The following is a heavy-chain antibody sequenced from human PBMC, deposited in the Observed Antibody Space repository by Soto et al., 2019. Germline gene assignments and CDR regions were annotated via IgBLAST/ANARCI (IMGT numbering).Heavy chain of an antibody. CDR2: ICWDDDK. V-gene: IGHV2-5*02. D-gene: IGHD7-27*01. CDR1: GFSLSTTGVA. J-gene: IGHJ4*02. Sequence: QITLKESGPTLVKPSQTLTLTCTFSGFSLSTTGVAVGWIRQPPGKALEWLALICWDDDKRYSPSLRNRLTISKDPSNHRVVLTMTNIAPVDTATYYCARRPGAIGAVGLYYVDYWGQGTLVTVSS. CDR3: ARRPGAIGAVGLYYVDY.